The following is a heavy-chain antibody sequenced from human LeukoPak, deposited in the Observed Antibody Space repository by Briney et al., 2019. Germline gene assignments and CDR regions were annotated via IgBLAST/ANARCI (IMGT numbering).Heavy chain of an antibody. Sequence: GESLKISCAGSGYSFTSFWIGWVRQVPGKGLEWVGIIYPGGSDTRYSPSFQGQVTISADKSISTAYLQWSSLKASDTAMYYCARMTYDSSGYYLYYFGYWGQGTLVSVSS. V-gene: IGHV5-51*01. J-gene: IGHJ4*02. CDR2: IYPGGSDT. CDR1: GYSFTSFW. D-gene: IGHD3-22*01. CDR3: ARMTYDSSGYYLYYFGY.